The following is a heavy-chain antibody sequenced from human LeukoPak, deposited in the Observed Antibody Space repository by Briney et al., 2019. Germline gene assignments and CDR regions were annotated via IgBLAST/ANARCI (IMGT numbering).Heavy chain of an antibody. Sequence: GGSLRLSCAASGFTFSSYWMHWVRQAPGKGLVWVSRINSDGSSTSYADSVKGRSTISRDNAKNTLYLQMNSLRAEDTAVYYCARDRGYYDSSGYYVNWFDPWGQGTLVTVSS. CDR1: GFTFSSYW. CDR2: INSDGSST. V-gene: IGHV3-74*01. CDR3: ARDRGYYDSSGYYVNWFDP. D-gene: IGHD3-22*01. J-gene: IGHJ5*02.